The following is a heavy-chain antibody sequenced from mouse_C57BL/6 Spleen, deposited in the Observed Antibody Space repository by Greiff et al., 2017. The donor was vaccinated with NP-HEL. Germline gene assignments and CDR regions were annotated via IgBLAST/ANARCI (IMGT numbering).Heavy chain of an antibody. CDR2: ISYDGSN. V-gene: IGHV3-6*01. D-gene: IGHD2-1*01. Sequence: VQLKESGPGLVKPSQSLSLTCSVTGYSITSGYYWNWIRQFPGNKLEWMGYISYDGSNNYNPSLKNRISITRDTSKNQFFLKLNSVTTEDTATYYCARRDYGNYPFDYWGQGTTLTVSS. J-gene: IGHJ2*01. CDR3: ARRDYGNYPFDY. CDR1: GYSITSGYY.